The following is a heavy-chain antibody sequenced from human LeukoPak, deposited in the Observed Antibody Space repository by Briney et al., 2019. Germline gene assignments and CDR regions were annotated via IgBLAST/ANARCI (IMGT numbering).Heavy chain of an antibody. CDR2: IYSGGST. CDR1: GFTVSSNY. D-gene: IGHD3-10*01. Sequence: PGGSLRLSCAASGFTVSSNYMSWVRQAPGKGLEWVSVIYSGGSTYYADSVKGRFTISRDNSKNTLYLQMNSLRAEDTAVYYCARRFTMVRGVIIDDFAFDIWGQETMVTVSS. V-gene: IGHV3-66*04. CDR3: ARRFTMVRGVIIDDFAFDI. J-gene: IGHJ3*02.